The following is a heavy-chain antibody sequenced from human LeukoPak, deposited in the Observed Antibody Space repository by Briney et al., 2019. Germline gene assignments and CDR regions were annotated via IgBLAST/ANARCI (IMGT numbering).Heavy chain of an antibody. CDR3: ARIKGTSGSGSYLLDY. V-gene: IGHV3-48*02. CDR2: ISSGSSTM. J-gene: IGHJ4*02. CDR1: GFTFSSYS. D-gene: IGHD3-10*01. Sequence: GRSLRLSCAASGFTFSSYSMNWVRQAPGRGLEWVSYISSGSSTMYYVDSVQGRFTISRDNSKNSLYLQMSSLRDEDTAVYYCARIKGTSGSGSYLLDYWGQGTLVTVSS.